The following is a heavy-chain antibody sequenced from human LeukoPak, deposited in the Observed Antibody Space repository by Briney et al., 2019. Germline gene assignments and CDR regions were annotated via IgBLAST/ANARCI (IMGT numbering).Heavy chain of an antibody. J-gene: IGHJ4*02. Sequence: SETLSLTCSVSNVSINSGGYYWSWIRQDPGKGLEWIGNIYYSGSTNYNPSLKSRVTISVDTSANQFSLKLQSVTAADTAVYYCARTLPLSRGVIVDSWGQGALATVSS. CDR1: NVSINSGGYY. CDR3: ARTLPLSRGVIVDS. D-gene: IGHD3-10*01. CDR2: IYYSGST. V-gene: IGHV4-31*03.